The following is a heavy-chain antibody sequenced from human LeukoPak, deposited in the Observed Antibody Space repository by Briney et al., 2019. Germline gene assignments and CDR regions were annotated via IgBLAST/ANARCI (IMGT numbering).Heavy chain of an antibody. J-gene: IGHJ4*02. D-gene: IGHD1-1*01. V-gene: IGHV4-59*01. CDR2: IYHSGST. Sequence: SETLSLTCTVSGGSISSYYWSWIRQPPGKGLEWMGYIYHSGSTNYNPSLKSRVTISVDTSKNQFSLKLSSVTAADTAVYYCASGPRTNWARFDYWGQGTQVTVSS. CDR3: ASGPRTNWARFDY. CDR1: GGSISSYY.